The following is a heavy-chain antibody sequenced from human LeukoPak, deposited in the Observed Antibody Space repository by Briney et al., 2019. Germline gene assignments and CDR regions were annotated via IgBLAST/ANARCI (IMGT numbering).Heavy chain of an antibody. CDR3: AKGLDSGSSFDY. CDR2: ISGDGSTT. V-gene: IGHV3-74*01. Sequence: GGSLRLSCAASGFTFSSYAMSWVRQAPGKGLVWVSRISGDGSTTSYADSVKGRFTISRDNAKNTLYLQMNSLRAEDTAVYYCAKGLDSGSSFDYWGQGTLVTVSS. J-gene: IGHJ4*02. D-gene: IGHD3-10*01. CDR1: GFTFSSYA.